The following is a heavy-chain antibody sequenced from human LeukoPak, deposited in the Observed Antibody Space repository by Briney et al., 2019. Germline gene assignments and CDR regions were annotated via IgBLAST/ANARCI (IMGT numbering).Heavy chain of an antibody. CDR3: TKARYSNAWDYSDY. CDR1: GFTFSSYA. D-gene: IGHD6-19*01. Sequence: GGSLRLSCAASGFTFSSYAMSWVRQAPGKGLEWVSGISGSGDNTYYADSVKGRFTISRDNSRNTLYLQMNNLSADDTAVYYCTKARYSNAWDYSDYWGQGTLVTVSS. V-gene: IGHV3-23*01. CDR2: ISGSGDNT. J-gene: IGHJ4*02.